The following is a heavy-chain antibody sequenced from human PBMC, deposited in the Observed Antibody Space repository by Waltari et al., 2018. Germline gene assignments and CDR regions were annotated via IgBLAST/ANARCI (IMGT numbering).Heavy chain of an antibody. CDR3: ARVREGYGDPLDY. CDR1: GGTFSSYA. V-gene: IGHV1-69*08. D-gene: IGHD4-17*01. CDR2: IIPILGTA. Sequence: QVQLVQSGAEVKKPGSSVKVSCKASGGTFSSYAISWVRQAPGQGLEWMGRIIPILGTANYAQKFQGRVTITADKSTSTAYMELSSLRSEDTAVYYCARVREGYGDPLDYWGQGTLVTVSS. J-gene: IGHJ4*02.